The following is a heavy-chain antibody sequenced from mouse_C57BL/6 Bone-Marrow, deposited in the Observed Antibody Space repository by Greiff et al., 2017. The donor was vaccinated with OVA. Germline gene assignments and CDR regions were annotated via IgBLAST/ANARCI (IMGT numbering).Heavy chain of an antibody. V-gene: IGHV1-74*01. D-gene: IGHD2-4*01. Sequence: QVHVKQPGAELVKPGASVKVSCKASGYTFTSYWMHWVKQRPGQGLEWIGRIHPSDSDTNYNQKFKGKATLTVDKSSSTAYMQLSSLTSEDSAVYYCANPTMITDYYAMDYWGQGTSVTVSS. CDR2: IHPSDSDT. CDR1: GYTFTSYW. CDR3: ANPTMITDYYAMDY. J-gene: IGHJ4*01.